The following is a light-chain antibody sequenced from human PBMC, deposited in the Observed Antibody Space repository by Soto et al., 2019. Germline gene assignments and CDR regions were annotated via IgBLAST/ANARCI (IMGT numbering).Light chain of an antibody. Sequence: QSVLTQTPSASGTPGQRVTISCSGSSSNIGSNSVYWYQHLPGTAPKLLIYSNNQRPSGVPVRFSGSKSGTSASLAISGLRSEDEADYYCCSLTTSHTDVFGSGTKVTVL. CDR1: SSNIGSNS. V-gene: IGLV1-47*02. J-gene: IGLJ1*01. CDR3: CSLTTSHTDV. CDR2: SNN.